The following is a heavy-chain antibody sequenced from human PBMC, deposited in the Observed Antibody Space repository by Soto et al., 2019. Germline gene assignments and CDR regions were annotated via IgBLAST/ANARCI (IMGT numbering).Heavy chain of an antibody. CDR1: GFTFSSYE. CDR2: ISTSGSTI. D-gene: IGHD1-7*01. V-gene: IGHV3-48*03. CDR3: ERVISGTYVDY. Sequence: GGSLRLSCAASGFTFSSYEMNWVRQAPGKGLEWVSYISTSGSTIYYADSVKGRFTISRDNAKNSLNLQMNSLRAEDTAVYYCERVISGTYVDYWGRGTLVTVSS. J-gene: IGHJ4*02.